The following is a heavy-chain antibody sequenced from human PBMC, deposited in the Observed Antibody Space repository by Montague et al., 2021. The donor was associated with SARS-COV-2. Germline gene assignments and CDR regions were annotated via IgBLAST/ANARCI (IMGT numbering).Heavy chain of an antibody. Sequence: SETLSLTCTVSGGSINDHYRSWIRQSPGKGLEWIGYISSNGKTNYNPSLKSRVTLSADASRNEFSLKPGSVTAAVTAVYFCARRGYYDSAGYHWHLDLWGRGILVTVSS. V-gene: IGHV4-4*09. D-gene: IGHD3-22*01. CDR1: GGSINDHY. CDR3: ARRGYYDSAGYHWHLDL. J-gene: IGHJ2*01. CDR2: ISSNGKT.